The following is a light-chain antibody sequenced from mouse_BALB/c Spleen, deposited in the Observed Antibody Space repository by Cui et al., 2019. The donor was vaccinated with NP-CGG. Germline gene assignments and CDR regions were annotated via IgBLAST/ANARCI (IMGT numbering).Light chain of an antibody. V-gene: IGLV1*01. CDR3: ALWYSNHWV. J-gene: IGLJ1*01. Sequence: QAVVTQEHALTTSPGETVTLTCRSSTGAVTTSNYANWVQEKPDHLFTGLIGGTNNRAPGIPARFSGSLIGDKAALTITGAQIEDEAIYFCALWYSNHWVFGGGTKLTVL. CDR2: GTN. CDR1: TGAVTTSNY.